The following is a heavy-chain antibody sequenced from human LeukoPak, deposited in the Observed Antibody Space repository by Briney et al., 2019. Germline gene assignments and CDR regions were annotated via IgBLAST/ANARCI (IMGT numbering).Heavy chain of an antibody. V-gene: IGHV4-34*01. D-gene: IGHD5-12*01. CDR3: ARGLLLRFVYYYGMDV. J-gene: IGHJ6*02. Sequence: PSETLSLTCAVYGGSFSGYYWSWIRQPPGKGLEWIGEINHSGSTNYNPSLKSRVTISVDTSKNQFSLKLSSVTAADTAVYYCARGLLLRFVYYYGMDVWGQGTTVTVSS. CDR2: INHSGST. CDR1: GGSFSGYY.